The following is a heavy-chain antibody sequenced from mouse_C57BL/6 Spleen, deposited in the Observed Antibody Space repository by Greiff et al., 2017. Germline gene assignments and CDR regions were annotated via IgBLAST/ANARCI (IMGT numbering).Heavy chain of an antibody. CDR2: IYPGDGDT. V-gene: IGHV1-82*01. CDR3: ARGYYYGSGWFAY. Sequence: QVQLKQSGPELVKPGASVTISCKASGYAFSSSWMNWVKQRPGKGLEWIGRIYPGDGDTNYNGKFKGKATLTADKSSSTAYIQLSSLTSEDSAVYFCARGYYYGSGWFAYWGQGTLVTVSA. D-gene: IGHD1-1*01. CDR1: GYAFSSSW. J-gene: IGHJ3*01.